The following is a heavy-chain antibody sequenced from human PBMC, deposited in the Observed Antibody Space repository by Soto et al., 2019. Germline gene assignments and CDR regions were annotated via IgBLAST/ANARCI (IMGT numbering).Heavy chain of an antibody. CDR1: GYTFTSYA. CDR3: ARDYDSSGYGAFDI. Sequence: SVKVSCKASGYTFTSYAMHWVRQAPGQRLEWMGWIIPIFGTANYAQKFQGRVTITADESTSTAYMELSSLRSEDTAVYYCARDYDSSGYGAFDIWGQGTMVTVSS. V-gene: IGHV1-69*13. CDR2: IIPIFGTA. D-gene: IGHD3-22*01. J-gene: IGHJ3*02.